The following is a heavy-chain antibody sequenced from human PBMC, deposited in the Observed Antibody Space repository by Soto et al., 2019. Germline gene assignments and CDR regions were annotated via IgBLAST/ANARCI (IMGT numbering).Heavy chain of an antibody. CDR2: INPNGGST. Sequence: GKRQEWMGIINPNGGSTSYAQKFQGRVTMTRDTSTSTVYMELSSLRSEDTAVYYCVREGYCSGRSCYALVVYFGQETLVT. J-gene: IGHJ4*02. D-gene: IGHD2-15*01. V-gene: IGHV1-46*03. CDR3: VREGYCSGRSCYALVVY.